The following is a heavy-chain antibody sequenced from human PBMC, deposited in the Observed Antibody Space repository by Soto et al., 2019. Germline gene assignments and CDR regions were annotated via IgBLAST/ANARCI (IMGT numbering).Heavy chain of an antibody. CDR3: AKLTYPSDSTGYYYERVSGWIDS. J-gene: IGHJ5*01. Sequence: GGSLRLSCAASGFMFSSYAMSWVRQAPGKGLEWVSSISASGGTANLADSVEGRCTISRDNSKSALYLQMNSLRAEDTAVYYCAKLTYPSDSTGYYYERVSGWIDSWGQGTLVTVSS. CDR2: ISASGGTA. CDR1: GFMFSSYA. D-gene: IGHD3-22*01. V-gene: IGHV3-23*01.